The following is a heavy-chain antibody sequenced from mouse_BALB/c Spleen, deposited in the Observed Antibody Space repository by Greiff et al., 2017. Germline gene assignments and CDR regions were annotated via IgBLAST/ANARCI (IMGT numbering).Heavy chain of an antibody. D-gene: IGHD1-1*01. J-gene: IGHJ3*01. CDR3: ARDDTTGGAPAY. CDR1: GFTFSSYA. V-gene: IGHV5-9-4*01. CDR2: ISSGGSYT. Sequence: DVHLVESGGGLVKPGGSLKLSCAASGFTFSSYAMSWVRQSPEKRLEWVAEISSGGSYTYYQDTVTGRCTLSRDNAKNTLYLEMSSLRSEDTAMYYCARDDTTGGAPAYGGQGTLVTVSA.